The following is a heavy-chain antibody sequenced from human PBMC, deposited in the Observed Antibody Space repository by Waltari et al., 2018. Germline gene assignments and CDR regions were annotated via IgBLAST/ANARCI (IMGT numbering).Heavy chain of an antibody. J-gene: IGHJ4*02. D-gene: IGHD1-26*01. CDR1: GGTFSSYA. CDR3: ARASYSGSYLGPXF. V-gene: IGHV1-69*10. Sequence: QVQLVQSGAEVKKTGSSVKVSCKASGGTFSSYAISWVRQAPGQGLEWMGGIIPXLGIANYAQKFXGRVTITAXKSTSTAYMELSSLRSEDXAVYYCARASYSGSYLGPXFWGQGTLVTVSS. CDR2: IIPXLGIA.